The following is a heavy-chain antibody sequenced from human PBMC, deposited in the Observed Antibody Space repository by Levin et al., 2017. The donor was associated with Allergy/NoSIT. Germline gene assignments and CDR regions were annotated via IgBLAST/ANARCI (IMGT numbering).Heavy chain of an antibody. D-gene: IGHD1-1*01. CDR3: AKDDPSIQVEPAALFDY. V-gene: IGHV3-23*01. CDR2: ISRTGS. Sequence: GESLKISCAASGFTFNNYGMSWVRQAPGKGLEWVSAISRTGSYYADSVKGRFTISRDNSKNTLYLQMHSLRAEDTAVYYCAKDDPSIQVEPAALFDYWGQGALVTVSS. J-gene: IGHJ4*02. CDR1: GFTFNNYG.